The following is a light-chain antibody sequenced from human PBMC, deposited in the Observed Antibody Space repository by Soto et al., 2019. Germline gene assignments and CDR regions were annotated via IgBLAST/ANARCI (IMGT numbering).Light chain of an antibody. CDR1: QSVSSN. CDR3: QQYYNWLLT. CDR2: GAS. Sequence: DRVMTQSPATLSVSPGERATLSCRASQSVSSNLAWYQQKPGQAPRLLIYGASTRATGIPARFSGSGSGTEFTLTISSLQSEDSAVYYCQQYYNWLLTFGGGTKVVI. V-gene: IGKV3-15*01. J-gene: IGKJ4*01.